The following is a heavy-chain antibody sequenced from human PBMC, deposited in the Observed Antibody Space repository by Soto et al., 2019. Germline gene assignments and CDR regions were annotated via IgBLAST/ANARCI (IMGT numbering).Heavy chain of an antibody. CDR3: ARESGYSYGVAGSWWGMDV. D-gene: IGHD5-18*01. CDR2: IYYSGST. Sequence: PSETLSLTCTFSCGSVSSGSYYWSWIRQPPGKGLEWIGYIYYSGSTNYNPSLKSRVTISVDTSKNQFSLKLSSVTAADTAVYYCARESGYSYGVAGSWWGMDVWGQGTTVTVSS. J-gene: IGHJ6*02. V-gene: IGHV4-61*01. CDR1: CGSVSSGSYY.